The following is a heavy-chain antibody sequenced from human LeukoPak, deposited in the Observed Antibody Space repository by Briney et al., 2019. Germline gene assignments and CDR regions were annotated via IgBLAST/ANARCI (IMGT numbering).Heavy chain of an antibody. Sequence: SSETLSLTCTVSGGSISSGGYYWSWIRQHPGKGLEWIGYIYYSGSTYYNPSLKSRVTISVDTSKNQFSLKLSSVTAADTAVYYCASTLGNYPYYFDYWGQGTLVTVSS. V-gene: IGHV4-31*03. CDR3: ASTLGNYPYYFDY. CDR2: IYYSGST. D-gene: IGHD4-11*01. CDR1: GGSISSGGYY. J-gene: IGHJ4*02.